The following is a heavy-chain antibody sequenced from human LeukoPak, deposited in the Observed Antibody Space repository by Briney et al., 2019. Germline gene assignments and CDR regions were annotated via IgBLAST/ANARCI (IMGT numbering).Heavy chain of an antibody. J-gene: IGHJ4*02. CDR1: RFTFSSYW. V-gene: IGHV3-74*01. D-gene: IGHD5-24*01. CDR2: INNDGSSA. CDR3: AKDDRWLQFCC. Sequence: GGSLRLSCAASRFTFSSYWMHWVRQTPGKGLIYISRINNDGSSANYADSVRGRFTISRDNAENTLYLQMNSLRAEDTAVYYCAKDDRWLQFCCWGQGTLVTVSS.